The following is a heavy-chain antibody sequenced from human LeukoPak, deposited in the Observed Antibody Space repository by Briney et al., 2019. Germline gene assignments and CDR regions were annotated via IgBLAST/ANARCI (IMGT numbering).Heavy chain of an antibody. CDR2: IYHSGGT. Sequence: SETLSLTCDVSGGSITNNNWWSWVRQPPGKGLEWIGEIYHSGGTNYNPSLKSRVTISIDKSKNQFSLKLTSVTAADTAVYYCARVRYSDSSVLTRKRSYYFDYWGQGTLVTVSS. V-gene: IGHV4-4*02. CDR3: ARVRYSDSSVLTRKRSYYFDY. CDR1: GGSITNNNW. J-gene: IGHJ4*02. D-gene: IGHD3-22*01.